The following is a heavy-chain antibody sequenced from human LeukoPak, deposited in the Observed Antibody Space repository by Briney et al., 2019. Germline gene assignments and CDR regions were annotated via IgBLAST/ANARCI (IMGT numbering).Heavy chain of an antibody. CDR3: ARNNTLMMYPRGGEDKGFDY. V-gene: IGHV4-39*01. Sequence: PETLSLTCTVSGGSISSSSYYWGWLRQPPGKGLEWIGSIYYSGSTHYNPSLKSRVTISVDTSKNEFSLKLSSVTAADTAVYYCARNNTLMMYPRGGEDKGFDYWGQGTPVTVSS. CDR2: IYYSGST. D-gene: IGHD2-8*01. J-gene: IGHJ4*02. CDR1: GGSISSSSYY.